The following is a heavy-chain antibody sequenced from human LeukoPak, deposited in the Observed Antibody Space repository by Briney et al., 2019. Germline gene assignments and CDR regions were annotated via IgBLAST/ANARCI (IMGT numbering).Heavy chain of an antibody. Sequence: SETLSLTCTVSGGSISPLYWSWIRQPPGKGLEFIGYIYYSGTTNYNPSLKSRVTLSVDTSKNQYSLKLSSVTAADTAVYYCARGGVAAKYYFDYWGQGTLVTVSS. J-gene: IGHJ4*02. V-gene: IGHV4-59*11. CDR1: GGSISPLY. CDR3: ARGGVAAKYYFDY. D-gene: IGHD3-10*01. CDR2: IYYSGTT.